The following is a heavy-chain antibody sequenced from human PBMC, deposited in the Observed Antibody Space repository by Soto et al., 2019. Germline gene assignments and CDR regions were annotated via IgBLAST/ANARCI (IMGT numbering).Heavy chain of an antibody. CDR1: GGTFSSYA. D-gene: IGHD5-18*01. Sequence: QVQLVQSGAEVTKPGSSVKVSCKASGGTFSSYAISWVRQAPGQGLEWMGGIIPIVGTANYAQKFQGRVTITADESTSTAYMELSSLRSEDTAVYYCAKYIWETAMGVYYYDGMDVWGQGTTVTVSS. CDR2: IIPIVGTA. CDR3: AKYIWETAMGVYYYDGMDV. V-gene: IGHV1-69*01. J-gene: IGHJ6*02.